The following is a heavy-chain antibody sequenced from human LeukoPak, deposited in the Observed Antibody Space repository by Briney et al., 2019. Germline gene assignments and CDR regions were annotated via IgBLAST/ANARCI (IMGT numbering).Heavy chain of an antibody. CDR3: ARDGGYSGSSYFDY. D-gene: IGHD1-26*01. J-gene: IGHJ4*02. V-gene: IGHV1-69*13. CDR1: GGTFSSYA. CDR2: IIPIFGTA. Sequence: ASVKVSCKASGGTFSSYAISWVRQAPGQGLEWMGGIIPIFGTANYAQMSQGRVTITADESTSTAYMELSSLRSEDTAVYYCARDGGYSGSSYFDYWGQGTLVTVSS.